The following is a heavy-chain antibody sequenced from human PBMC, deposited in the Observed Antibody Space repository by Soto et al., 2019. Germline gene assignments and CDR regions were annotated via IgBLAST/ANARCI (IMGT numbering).Heavy chain of an antibody. CDR2: IWYDGSNK. Sequence: GGSLRLSCAASGFTFSSYGMHWVRQAPGKGLEWVAVIWYDGSNKYYADSVKGRFTISRDNSKNTLYLQMNSLRAEDTAVYYCARDASIAARQGSYYYYGMDVWGQGTTVTVSS. CDR1: GFTFSSYG. J-gene: IGHJ6*02. D-gene: IGHD6-6*01. V-gene: IGHV3-33*01. CDR3: ARDASIAARQGSYYYYGMDV.